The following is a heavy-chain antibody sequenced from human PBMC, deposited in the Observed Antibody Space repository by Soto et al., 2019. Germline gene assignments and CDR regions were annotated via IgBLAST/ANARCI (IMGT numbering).Heavy chain of an antibody. D-gene: IGHD6-13*01. J-gene: IGHJ5*02. CDR1: GFTFCSFT. CDR2: ISSNSPYI. Sequence: GGSLRLSCAASGFTFCSFTMNWVRQAPGKGLEWVSTISSNSPYIYYTDALRGRFTISRDNAKNSLHLQMNSLRAEDTAVYYCTRDASRDSSARGWFDPWGPGTLVTVSS. V-gene: IGHV3-21*01. CDR3: TRDASRDSSARGWFDP.